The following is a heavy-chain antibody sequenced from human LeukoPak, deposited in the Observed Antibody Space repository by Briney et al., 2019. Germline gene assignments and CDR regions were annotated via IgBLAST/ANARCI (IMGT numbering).Heavy chain of an antibody. Sequence: ASVKVSCKASGYTFTSYYMHWVRQAPGQGLEWMGIINPSGGSTSYAQKFQGRVTMTRDTSTGTVYMELSSLRSEDTAVYYCARVGIYCGGDCYGDWFDPWGQGTLVTVSS. CDR3: ARVGIYCGGDCYGDWFDP. CDR1: GYTFTSYY. CDR2: INPSGGST. D-gene: IGHD2-21*02. V-gene: IGHV1-46*01. J-gene: IGHJ5*02.